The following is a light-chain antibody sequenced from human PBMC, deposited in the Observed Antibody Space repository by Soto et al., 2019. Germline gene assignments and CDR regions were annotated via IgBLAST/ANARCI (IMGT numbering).Light chain of an antibody. Sequence: EIVLTQSPGTLSLSPGERATLSCRASQSVSSSYLAWYQQKPGQAPRLLIYDASSRATGIPDRFSGSGSGTDFTLTISRLEPEDFAVYYCQQYGSSPRTFGQWTKLEIK. J-gene: IGKJ1*01. CDR3: QQYGSSPRT. CDR1: QSVSSSY. CDR2: DAS. V-gene: IGKV3-20*01.